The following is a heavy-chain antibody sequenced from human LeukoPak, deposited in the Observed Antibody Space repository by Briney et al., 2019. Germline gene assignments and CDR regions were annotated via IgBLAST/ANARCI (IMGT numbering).Heavy chain of an antibody. CDR2: IGGSASNI. D-gene: IGHD2-15*01. CDR1: GLTVTDYY. V-gene: IGHV3-11*04. Sequence: GGSLRLSCAASGLTVTDYYMHWIRQAPGKGLEWVSFIGGSASNIYYADSVKGRFTISRDNAKNSLYLQMNSLRAEDTAVYYCAKEWSAFDIWGRGTMVTVSS. J-gene: IGHJ3*02. CDR3: AKEWSAFDI.